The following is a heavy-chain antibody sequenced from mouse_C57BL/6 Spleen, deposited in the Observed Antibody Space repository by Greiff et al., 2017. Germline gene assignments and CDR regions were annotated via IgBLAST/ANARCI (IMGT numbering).Heavy chain of an antibody. V-gene: IGHV1-72*01. CDR1: GYTFTSYW. CDR3: ARWVITTVVAREYFDY. D-gene: IGHD1-1*01. J-gene: IGHJ2*01. CDR2: IDPNSGGT. Sequence: QVQLQQPGAELVKPGASVKLSCKASGYTFTSYWMLWVKQRPGRGLGWIGRIDPNSGGTKYNEKFKSKATLTVDKPSSTAYMQLSSLTSEDSAVYYCARWVITTVVAREYFDYWGQGTTLTVSS.